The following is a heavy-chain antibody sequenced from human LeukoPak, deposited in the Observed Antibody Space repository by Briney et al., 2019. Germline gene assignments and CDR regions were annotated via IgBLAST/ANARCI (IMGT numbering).Heavy chain of an antibody. CDR2: INSDGSST. CDR1: GFTFSSYW. J-gene: IGHJ5*02. D-gene: IGHD6-13*01. V-gene: IGHV3-74*03. Sequence: PGGSLRLSCVASGFTFSSYWMHWVRQAPGKGLVWVSRINSDGSSTKCADSVKGRFTISRDNAKNSLYLQMNSLRAEDTAVYYCARRYSSSWYSNWFDPWGQGTLVTVSS. CDR3: ARRYSSSWYSNWFDP.